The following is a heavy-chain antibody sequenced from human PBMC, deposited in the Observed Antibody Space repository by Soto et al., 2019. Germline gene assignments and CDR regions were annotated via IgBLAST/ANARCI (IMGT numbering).Heavy chain of an antibody. V-gene: IGHV1-18*01. Sequence: GASVKVSCKASGGTFSSYAISWVRQAPGQGLEWMGWISAYNGNTNYAQKLQGRVTMTTDTSTSTAYMELRSLRSDDTAVYYCARVPGYYDSSGYLTKDAFDIWGQGTMVTVSS. J-gene: IGHJ3*02. CDR2: ISAYNGNT. CDR1: GGTFSSYA. D-gene: IGHD3-22*01. CDR3: ARVPGYYDSSGYLTKDAFDI.